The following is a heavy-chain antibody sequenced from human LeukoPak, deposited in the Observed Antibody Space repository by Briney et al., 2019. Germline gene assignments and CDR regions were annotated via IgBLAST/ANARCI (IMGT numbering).Heavy chain of an antibody. CDR3: ARQNSYGSLDY. D-gene: IGHD5-18*01. CDR2: IHSSGSTI. Sequence: GGSLRLSCAASGFTFSSYSMNWVRQAPGKGLEWVSYIHSSGSTIFYADSVKGRFTISRDNAKNSLYLQMNSLRAEDTAVYYCARQNSYGSLDYWGQGTLVTVSS. J-gene: IGHJ4*02. V-gene: IGHV3-48*04. CDR1: GFTFSSYS.